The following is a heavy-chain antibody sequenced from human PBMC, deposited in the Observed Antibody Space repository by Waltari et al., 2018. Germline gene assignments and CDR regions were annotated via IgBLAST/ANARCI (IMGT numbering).Heavy chain of an antibody. CDR3: ARDPGVLYFQH. CDR1: GYRFRSYG. J-gene: IGHJ1*01. V-gene: IGHV1-18*01. CDR2: SRTYNWET. D-gene: IGHD2-8*01. Sequence: QVHLVQSGDEVKKPGASVKVSCKASGYRFRSYGLNWVRQVPGHGLEWMGWSRTYNWETNYAQTFQVRVTMTTDTSTSAAYMELRSLTSDDTAVYYCARDPGVLYFQHWGQGTLVTVSS.